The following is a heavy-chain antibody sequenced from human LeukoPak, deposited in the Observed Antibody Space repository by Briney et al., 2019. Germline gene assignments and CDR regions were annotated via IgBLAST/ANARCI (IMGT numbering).Heavy chain of an antibody. CDR2: VYYSGSP. V-gene: IGHV4-59*01. Sequence: SETLSLTCTVSGGSISSYFWSWIRQPPGMGLEWIGYVYYSGSPNYNPSLKSRVTISVDTSKNQFSLRLRSVTAADTAVCYCARVFDDYYDSSADPPLWFDPWGQGTLVTVSS. CDR3: ARVFDDYYDSSADPPLWFDP. CDR1: GGSISSYF. J-gene: IGHJ5*02. D-gene: IGHD3-22*01.